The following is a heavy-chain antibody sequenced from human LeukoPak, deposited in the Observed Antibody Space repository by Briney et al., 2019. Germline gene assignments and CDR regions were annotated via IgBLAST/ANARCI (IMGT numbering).Heavy chain of an antibody. D-gene: IGHD3-10*01. CDR3: ARAVGGDGSGSL. CDR2: IYYRVTS. V-gene: IGHV4-59*01. Sequence: SETLSLTCPVSGDSISTYYWSWIRQPPGKGLEWIGYIYYRVTSDYNPSLKSRVTMSVDMSTRQISLKLSSVTAADTAVYYCARAVGGDGSGSLWGPGTLVTVSS. CDR1: GDSISTYY. J-gene: IGHJ4*02.